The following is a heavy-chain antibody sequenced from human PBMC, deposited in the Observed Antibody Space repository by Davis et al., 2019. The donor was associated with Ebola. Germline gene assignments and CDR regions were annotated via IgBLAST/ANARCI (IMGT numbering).Heavy chain of an antibody. Sequence: GGSLRLSCAASGFTVSSNYMSWVRQAPGKGLEWVSAISGSGGTTYYAGSVKGRFTISRDNSKNTLYLQMNSLRAEDTAVYYCARASIRYCSGGSCYSVPPGNWFDPWGQGTLVTVSS. J-gene: IGHJ5*02. CDR1: GFTVSSNY. CDR2: ISGSGGTT. V-gene: IGHV3-23*01. CDR3: ARASIRYCSGGSCYSVPPGNWFDP. D-gene: IGHD2-15*01.